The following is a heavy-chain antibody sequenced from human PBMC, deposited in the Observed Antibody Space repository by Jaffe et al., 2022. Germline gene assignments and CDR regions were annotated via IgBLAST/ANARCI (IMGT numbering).Heavy chain of an antibody. D-gene: IGHD1-7*01. V-gene: IGHV3-30*02. CDR1: GFTFSSYG. J-gene: IGHJ4*02. CDR3: AKGDLEVELPLDY. CDR2: IRYDGSNK. Sequence: QVQLVESGGGVVQPGGSLRLSCAASGFTFSSYGMHWVRQAPGKGLEWVAFIRYDGSNKYYADSVKGRFTISRDNSKNTLYLQMNSLRAEDTAVYYCAKGDLEVELPLDYWGQGTLVTVSS.